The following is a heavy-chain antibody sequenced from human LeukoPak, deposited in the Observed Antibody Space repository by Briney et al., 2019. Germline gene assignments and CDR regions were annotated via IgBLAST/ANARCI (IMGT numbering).Heavy chain of an antibody. Sequence: SGTLSLTCGVSGGPISNTNWWSWLGHPPGQGLEWIGEISLTELTHYNPSLETRVTVSLDKSKNQLSLKLTSVTAADRAVYYCSRENGAFSPFGYWGQGTLVSVLS. D-gene: IGHD2-8*01. CDR1: GGPISNTNW. CDR3: SRENGAFSPFGY. J-gene: IGHJ4*02. V-gene: IGHV4-4*02. CDR2: ISLTELT.